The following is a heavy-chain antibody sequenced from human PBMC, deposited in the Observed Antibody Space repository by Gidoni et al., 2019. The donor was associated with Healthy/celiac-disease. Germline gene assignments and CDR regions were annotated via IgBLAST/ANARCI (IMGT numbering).Heavy chain of an antibody. Sequence: EVQLLESGGGLVQPGGSLRLSCAASGFTFSSYAMSWGRQAPGKGLEWVAASSGSGGSTYYADAVKGRFTISRENSKNTLYLQMNSLRAEDTAVYYCAKLGVAAPIDYWGQGTLVTVSS. D-gene: IGHD2-15*01. CDR1: GFTFSSYA. CDR2: SSGSGGST. CDR3: AKLGVAAPIDY. V-gene: IGHV3-23*01. J-gene: IGHJ4*02.